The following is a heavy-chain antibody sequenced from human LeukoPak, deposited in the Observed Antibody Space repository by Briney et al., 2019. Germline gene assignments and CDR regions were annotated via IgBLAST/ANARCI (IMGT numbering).Heavy chain of an antibody. J-gene: IGHJ4*02. V-gene: IGHV3-23*01. CDR3: AQGSSGYFADL. Sequence: GGSLRLSCAASGFIFNNYALIWVRQAPGKGLEWVSAISNDGGGTQYADFVEGRFTISRDNSKNTLFLQMSSLRAEDTALYYCAQGSSGYFADLWGQGTLVTLS. CDR2: ISNDGGGT. D-gene: IGHD3-22*01. CDR1: GFIFNNYA.